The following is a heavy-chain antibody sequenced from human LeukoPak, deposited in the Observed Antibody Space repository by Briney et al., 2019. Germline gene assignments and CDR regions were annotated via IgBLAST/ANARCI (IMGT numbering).Heavy chain of an antibody. CDR1: GFTFSSYA. Sequence: GGSLRLSCAASGFTFSSYAMHWVRQAPGKGLEWVAVISYDGSNKYYADSVKGRFTISRDNSKNTLYLQMNSLRAEDTAVYYCAREPGAVSYYYYGMDVWGQGTTVTVSS. J-gene: IGHJ6*02. CDR3: AREPGAVSYYYYGMDV. CDR2: ISYDGSNK. V-gene: IGHV3-30-3*01. D-gene: IGHD3-3*01.